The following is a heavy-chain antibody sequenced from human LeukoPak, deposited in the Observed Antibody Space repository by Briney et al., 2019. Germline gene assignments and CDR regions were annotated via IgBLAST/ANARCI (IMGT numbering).Heavy chain of an antibody. J-gene: IGHJ4*02. CDR3: AREVSTVFDY. V-gene: IGHV1-18*01. Sequence: ASVKVSCKASGYTFTSYGIGWVRHAPGQGLEWMGWISAYTGNTNYAQKLQGRVTMTTDTSTSTAYMELRSLSSDATAVSSCAREVSTVFDYWGQGTLVTVSS. D-gene: IGHD5/OR15-5a*01. CDR2: ISAYTGNT. CDR1: GYTFTSYG.